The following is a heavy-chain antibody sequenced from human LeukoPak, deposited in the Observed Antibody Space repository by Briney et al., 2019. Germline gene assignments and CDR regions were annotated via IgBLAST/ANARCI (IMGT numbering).Heavy chain of an antibody. Sequence: SSETLSLTCAVYGGSFSGYYWSWIRQPPGKGLEWIGEINHSGSTNYNPSLKSRVTISVDTSKNQFSLKLSSVTAADTAVYYCARGLQNYYYYYMDVWGKGTTVTVSS. J-gene: IGHJ6*03. CDR1: GGSFSGYY. V-gene: IGHV4-34*01. D-gene: IGHD4-11*01. CDR2: INHSGST. CDR3: ARGLQNYYYYYMDV.